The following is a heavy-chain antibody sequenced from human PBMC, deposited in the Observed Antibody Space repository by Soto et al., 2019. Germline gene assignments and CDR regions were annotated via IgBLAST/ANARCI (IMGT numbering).Heavy chain of an antibody. D-gene: IGHD5-12*01. Sequence: QVQLVQSGAEVKKPGSSVKVSCKASGGTFSSYTISWVRQATGQGLEWMGRIIPILGIANYAQKFQGRVTITSDKATSTAYMGRSSRRSEDTAVYYCASDDEVAKITDYYYGMDVCSQGTTVTVSS. CDR3: ASDDEVAKITDYYYGMDV. CDR2: IIPILGIA. J-gene: IGHJ6*01. V-gene: IGHV1-69*02. CDR1: GGTFSSYT.